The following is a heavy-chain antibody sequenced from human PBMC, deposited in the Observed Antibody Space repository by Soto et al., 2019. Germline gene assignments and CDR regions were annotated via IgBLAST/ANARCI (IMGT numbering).Heavy chain of an antibody. V-gene: IGHV4-39*01. J-gene: IGHJ5*02. CDR3: ARNSLALRKNNWFDP. D-gene: IGHD3-3*02. CDR2: IFYLGSS. Sequence: XETLSLTCTVSGDSIISSDCYWGCVRQPPGKGLEWIGSIFYLGSSYYNPSLKSRVTMSVDTSKNQFSLRLRSVTAADTALYFCARNSLALRKNNWFDPWGQGIMVTVSS. CDR1: GDSIISSDCY.